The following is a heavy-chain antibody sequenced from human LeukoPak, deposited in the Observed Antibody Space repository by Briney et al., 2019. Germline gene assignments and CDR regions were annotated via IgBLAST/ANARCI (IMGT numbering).Heavy chain of an antibody. CDR2: IYYTGRT. CDR3: ARDIGSGPVDV. D-gene: IGHD3-10*01. V-gene: IGHV4-61*08. Sequence: SETLSLTCTVSGGSISSGDYYWSWIRQPPGKGLEWIGYIYYTGRTNFNPSLKSRVTMSVDTSKNQLSLKLSFVTAADTAVYYCARDIGSGPVDVWGQGTTVTVSS. J-gene: IGHJ6*02. CDR1: GGSISSGDYY.